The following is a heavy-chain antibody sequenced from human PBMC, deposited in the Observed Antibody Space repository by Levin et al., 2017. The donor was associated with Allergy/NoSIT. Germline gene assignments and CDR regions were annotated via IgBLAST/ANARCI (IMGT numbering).Heavy chain of an antibody. J-gene: IGHJ4*02. Sequence: GGSLRLSCAASAFTFSSYSMNWVRQAPGKGLEWVASISSTSTYIFYADSVRGRFTISRDNAKNSLYLQMNNLRAEDTAVYYCASNNELLTGYYAGDYWGQGTLVTVSS. CDR1: AFTFSSYS. D-gene: IGHD3-9*01. CDR2: ISSTSTYI. CDR3: ASNNELLTGYYAGDY. V-gene: IGHV3-21*01.